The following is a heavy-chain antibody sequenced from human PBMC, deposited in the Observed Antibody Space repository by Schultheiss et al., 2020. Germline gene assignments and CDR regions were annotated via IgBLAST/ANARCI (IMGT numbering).Heavy chain of an antibody. Sequence: SETLSLTCTVSGGSISSSSYYWGWIRQPPGKGLEWIGSIYYSGSTYYNPSLKSRVTISVDTSKNQFSLKLSSVTAADTAVYYCARDVTTVTTGGMDVWGQGTTVTVSS. CDR3: ARDVTTVTTGGMDV. V-gene: IGHV4-39*02. CDR1: GGSISSSSYY. CDR2: IYYSGST. J-gene: IGHJ6*02. D-gene: IGHD4-11*01.